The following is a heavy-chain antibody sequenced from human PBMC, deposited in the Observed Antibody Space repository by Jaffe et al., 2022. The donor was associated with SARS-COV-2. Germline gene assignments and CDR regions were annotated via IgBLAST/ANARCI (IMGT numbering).Heavy chain of an antibody. Sequence: EVQLVESGGGLVKPGGSLRLSCAASGFTFSNAWMSWVRQAPGKGLEWVGRIKSKTDGGTTDYAAPVKGRFTISRDDSKNTLYLQMNSLKTEDTAVYYCTTGYDSSGYYAGIYFDYWGQGTLVTVSS. J-gene: IGHJ4*02. CDR1: GFTFSNAW. V-gene: IGHV3-15*01. CDR2: IKSKTDGGTT. CDR3: TTGYDSSGYYAGIYFDY. D-gene: IGHD3-22*01.